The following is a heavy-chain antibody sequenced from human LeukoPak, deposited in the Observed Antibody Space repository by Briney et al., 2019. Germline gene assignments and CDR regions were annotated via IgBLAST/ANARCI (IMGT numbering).Heavy chain of an antibody. CDR1: GYTFTGYY. V-gene: IGHV1-2*02. D-gene: IGHD3-16*01. J-gene: IGHJ6*03. CDR3: AIGLGDYYYYYMDV. Sequence: ASVKVSCKASGYTFTGYYMHWVRQAPGQGLECVGWINPNSGGTNYAQKFQGRVTMTRDTSISTAYMELSRLRSDDTAVYYCAIGLGDYYYYYMDVWGKGTTVTVSS. CDR2: INPNSGGT.